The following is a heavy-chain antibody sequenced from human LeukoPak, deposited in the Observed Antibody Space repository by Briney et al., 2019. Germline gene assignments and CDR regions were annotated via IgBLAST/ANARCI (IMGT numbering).Heavy chain of an antibody. CDR2: IDPNSGGT. CDR3: ARGGDDFDLEGD. J-gene: IGHJ4*02. V-gene: IGHV1-2*02. Sequence: ASVKVSCKASGYTFTGYYTHWVRQAPGQGLEWMGWIDPNSGGTNYAQKFQGRVTMTRDTSISTAYMELSRLRSDDTAVYYCARGGDDFDLEGDWGQGTLVTVSS. CDR1: GYTFTGYY. D-gene: IGHD3-3*01.